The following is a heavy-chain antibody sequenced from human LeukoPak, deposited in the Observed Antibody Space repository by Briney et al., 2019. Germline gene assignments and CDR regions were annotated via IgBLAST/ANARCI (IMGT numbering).Heavy chain of an antibody. CDR2: ISSSSSYI. V-gene: IGHV3-21*01. D-gene: IGHD6-19*01. CDR3: ASTRLRIAVAGTVFDP. Sequence: AGGSLRLSCAASGFTFSSYSMNWVRQAPGKGLEWVSSISSSSSYIYYVDSVKGRFTISRDNAKNSLYLQMNSLRAEDTAVYYCASTRLRIAVAGTVFDPWGQGTLVTVSS. CDR1: GFTFSSYS. J-gene: IGHJ5*02.